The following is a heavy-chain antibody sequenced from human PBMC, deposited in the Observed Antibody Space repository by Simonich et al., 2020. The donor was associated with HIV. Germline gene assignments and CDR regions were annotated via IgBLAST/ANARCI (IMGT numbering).Heavy chain of an antibody. CDR1: GGSFSTYY. D-gene: IGHD2-15*01. CDR3: TTSYCSGGTCYWYFDL. J-gene: IGHJ2*01. CDR2: INHSRNT. V-gene: IGHV4-34*01. Sequence: QVQLQQWGAGLLKPSETLSLTCAVYGGSFSTYYWNWNRQSQGKGLEWIGEINHSRNTKHNPSLESRVTISLDTSKNHFSLKLNSVTAADTAVYYCTTSYCSGGTCYWYFDLWGRGTLVTVSS.